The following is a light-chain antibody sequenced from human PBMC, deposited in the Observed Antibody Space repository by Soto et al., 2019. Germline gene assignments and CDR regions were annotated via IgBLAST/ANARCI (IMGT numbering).Light chain of an antibody. J-gene: IGLJ1*01. CDR1: SSDVGSYNL. Sequence: QSVLTQPASVSGSPGQSITISCTGTSSDVGSYNLVSWYQQHPGKAPKLMIYEVSKRPSGVSNRFSGSKSGNTASLTISGLHAEDEADYYCCSYAGSGTYVFGTGTKLTVL. V-gene: IGLV2-23*02. CDR3: CSYAGSGTYV. CDR2: EVS.